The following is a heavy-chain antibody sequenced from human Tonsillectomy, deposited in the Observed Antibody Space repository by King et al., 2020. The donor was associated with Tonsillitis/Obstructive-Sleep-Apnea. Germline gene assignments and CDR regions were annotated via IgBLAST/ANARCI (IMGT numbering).Heavy chain of an antibody. J-gene: IGHJ6*03. CDR1: GGSISSSNYY. Sequence: QLQESGPGLVKPSETLSLTCTVSGGSISSSNYYWGWIRQPPGKGLEWIGNIYYSGSTYYNPSLRSRVTISVDTSKNQFSLKLSSVTAADTAVFYCARQKWEQLHYSYMDVWGKGTTVTVSS. CDR3: ARQKWEQLHYSYMDV. D-gene: IGHD1-26*01. CDR2: IYYSGST. V-gene: IGHV4-39*01.